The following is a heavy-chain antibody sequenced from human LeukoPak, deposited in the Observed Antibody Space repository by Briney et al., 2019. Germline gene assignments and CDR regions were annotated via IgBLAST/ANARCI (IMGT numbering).Heavy chain of an antibody. D-gene: IGHD3-10*01. J-gene: IGHJ6*02. CDR3: AREGYYHGSGTYSPPKYYGMDV. V-gene: IGHV1-18*01. CDR2: ISDYIGNT. CDR1: VYTFSLYG. Sequence: ASVKVSRKASVYTFSLYGLGWVRQAPGQGVGWMGWISDYIGNTDYAQKFQGRVRLTTDTGTTTAYMELRSLRPDDTAVYFCAREGYYHGSGTYSPPKYYGMDVWGQGTMVTVSS.